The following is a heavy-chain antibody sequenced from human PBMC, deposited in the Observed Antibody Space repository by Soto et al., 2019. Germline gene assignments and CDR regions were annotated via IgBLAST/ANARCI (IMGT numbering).Heavy chain of an antibody. D-gene: IGHD3-10*01. Sequence: EVQLVESGGGLIQPGGSLRLSCAASGFIVRSNYMTWVRQAPGKGLEWVSVIYSSGNRYYPDSVKGRFTTSRDNSQNTFFLQMNSLRAEDTAVYYCAIDSGMIRGNYGMDVWGQGTTVIVSS. CDR1: GFIVRSNY. CDR2: IYSSGNR. V-gene: IGHV3-53*01. J-gene: IGHJ6*02. CDR3: AIDSGMIRGNYGMDV.